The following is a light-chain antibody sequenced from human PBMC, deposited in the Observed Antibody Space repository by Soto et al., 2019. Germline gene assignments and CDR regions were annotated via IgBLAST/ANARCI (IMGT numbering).Light chain of an antibody. V-gene: IGLV2-8*01. CDR1: SSDVGGSNF. J-gene: IGLJ1*01. CDR3: SSYAGTNNLLYV. Sequence: QSVLTQPASVSASPGQSITISCTGTSSDVGGSNFVSWYQQHPGKAPRLLIYEVSQRPSGVPDRFSGSKSANTASLTVSGLQPEDEADYYCSSYAGTNNLLYVFGTGTKLTVL. CDR2: EVS.